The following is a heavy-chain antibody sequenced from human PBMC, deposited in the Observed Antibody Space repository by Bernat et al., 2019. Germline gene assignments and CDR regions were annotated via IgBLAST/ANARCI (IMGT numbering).Heavy chain of an antibody. CDR3: ARHLYRGTPHAFDI. J-gene: IGHJ3*02. D-gene: IGHD1-26*01. CDR2: IYYSGST. CDR1: GGSISSGGYY. Sequence: QVQLQESGPGLVKPSQTLSLTCTVSGGSISSGGYYWSWIRQHPGKGLEWIGYIYYSGSTNYNPSLKSRVTISVDTSKNQFSLKLSSVTAADTAVYYCARHLYRGTPHAFDIWGQGTMVTVSS. V-gene: IGHV4-31*03.